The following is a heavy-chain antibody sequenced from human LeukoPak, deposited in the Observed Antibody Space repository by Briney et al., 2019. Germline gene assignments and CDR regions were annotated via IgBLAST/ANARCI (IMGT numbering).Heavy chain of an antibody. CDR2: INAGNGNT. Sequence: GASVKVSCKASGYTFTSYAMHWVRQAPGQRLEWMGWINAGNGNTKYSQKFQGRVTIARDTSASTAYMELSSLRSEDTAVYYCAREIPMVYYYYYYGMDVWGQGTTVTVSS. CDR3: AREIPMVYYYYYYGMDV. D-gene: IGHD3-10*01. V-gene: IGHV1-3*01. J-gene: IGHJ6*02. CDR1: GYTFTSYA.